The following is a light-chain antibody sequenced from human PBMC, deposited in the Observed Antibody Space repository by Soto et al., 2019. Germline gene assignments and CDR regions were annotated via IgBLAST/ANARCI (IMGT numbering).Light chain of an antibody. CDR2: AAS. CDR1: QSVGSA. J-gene: IGKJ4*01. CDR3: QQYRNWPPLT. V-gene: IGKV3-15*01. Sequence: EIVMTQSPATLSVSPGETATLSCRASQSVGSAVAWYQHKPGQAPRLLIVAASIRATGVPGRFSGGGSGTDFTLTISGLQSEDFAVYYCQQYRNWPPLTVGGGTTVEI.